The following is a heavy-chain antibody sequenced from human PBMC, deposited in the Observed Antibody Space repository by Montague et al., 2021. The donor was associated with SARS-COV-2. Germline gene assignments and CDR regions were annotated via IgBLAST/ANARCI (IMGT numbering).Heavy chain of an antibody. J-gene: IGHJ3*02. CDR3: ARARRPVVVPGAGPAGRAFDI. V-gene: IGHV4-34*01. Sequence: SETLSLTCAISGGSFSNYYWSWIRQPPGKGLEWIGEVNQSGTTIYNPSVKSGVTISEDASKNKFYLRLNSVTAADTAVYYCARARRPVVVPGAGPAGRAFDIWGQGTMVTVSS. CDR2: VNQSGTT. CDR1: GGSFSNYY. D-gene: IGHD2-2*01.